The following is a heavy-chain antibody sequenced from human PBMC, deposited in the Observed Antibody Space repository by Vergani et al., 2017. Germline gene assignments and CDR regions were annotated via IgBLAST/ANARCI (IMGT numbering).Heavy chain of an antibody. J-gene: IGHJ5*02. D-gene: IGHD2-2*02. CDR2: IWYDGNNK. CDR3: ASDVGYCSSTSCYSWFYT. V-gene: IGHV3-33*01. Sequence: QVQLVESGGGVVQPGRSLRLSCAASGFTFSSYSMHWVRQAPGKGLEWVAVIWYDGNNKYYADSVKGRFSISRDNSKNTLYLQMNSLRAEDTAVYYCASDVGYCSSTSCYSWFYTWGQGTLVTVSS. CDR1: GFTFSSYS.